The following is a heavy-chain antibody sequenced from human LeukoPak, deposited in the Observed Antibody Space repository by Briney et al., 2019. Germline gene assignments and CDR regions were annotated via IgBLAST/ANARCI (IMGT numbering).Heavy chain of an antibody. CDR1: GFTVSSNY. Sequence: GGSLRLSSAASGFTVSSNYMSWVRQAPGKGLEWVSVIYSGGSTYYADSVKGRFTISRDNSKNTLYLQMNSLRAEDTAVYYCARPNTRGYENWFDPWGQGTLVTVSS. CDR3: ARPNTRGYENWFDP. D-gene: IGHD3-3*01. CDR2: IYSGGST. J-gene: IGHJ5*02. V-gene: IGHV3-53*01.